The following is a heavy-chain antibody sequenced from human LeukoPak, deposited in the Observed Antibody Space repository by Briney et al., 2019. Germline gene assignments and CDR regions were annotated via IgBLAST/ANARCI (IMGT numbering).Heavy chain of an antibody. CDR3: AREGVGDGVFDI. CDR1: GGTFSSYA. V-gene: IGHV1-69*01. Sequence: SVKVSCKASGGTFSSYAISWVRQAPGQGLGWMGGIIPIFGTANYAQKFQGRVTITADESTSTACMELSSLRSEDTAVYYCAREGVGDGVFDIWGQGTMVTVSS. J-gene: IGHJ3*02. D-gene: IGHD2-8*01. CDR2: IIPIFGTA.